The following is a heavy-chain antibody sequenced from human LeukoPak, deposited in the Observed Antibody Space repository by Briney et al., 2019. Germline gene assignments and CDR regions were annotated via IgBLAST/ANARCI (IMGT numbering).Heavy chain of an antibody. D-gene: IGHD1-7*01. CDR2: ISYSGST. V-gene: IGHV4-39*01. CDR3: ATHARHWNYDY. CDR1: GGSISSSSYY. J-gene: IGHJ4*02. Sequence: PSETLSLTCTVSGGSISSSSYYWAWVRQPPGKGPDWIGSISYSGSTYYNPSLKSRVTISVDTSTNQFSLKLTSVTASDTAVYYCATHARHWNYDYWGQGTLVTVSS.